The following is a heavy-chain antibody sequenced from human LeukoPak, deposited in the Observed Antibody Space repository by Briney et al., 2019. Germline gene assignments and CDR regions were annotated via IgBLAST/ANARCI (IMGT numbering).Heavy chain of an antibody. V-gene: IGHV3-33*06. D-gene: IGHD3-22*01. CDR1: GFTFSSYG. Sequence: GGSLRLSCAASGFTFSSYGMHWVRQAPGKGLEWVAVIWYDGSNKYYADSVKGRFTISRDNSKNTLYLQMNSLRAEDTAMYYSAKQHYYDSSGYYPPGDWGQGTLVTVSS. J-gene: IGHJ4*02. CDR3: AKQHYYDSSGYYPPGD. CDR2: IWYDGSNK.